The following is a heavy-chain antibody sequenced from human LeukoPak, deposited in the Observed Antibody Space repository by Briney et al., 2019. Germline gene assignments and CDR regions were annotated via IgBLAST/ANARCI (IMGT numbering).Heavy chain of an antibody. V-gene: IGHV3-74*01. Sequence: QPGWSLRLSCAAAGFTFSSYLMHWVRQAPGKGLVWVSRISSDGSSTDYADSVKGRFTISRDNAKNTLYLQMNSLRAEDTAVYYCASRIPYDSSGYWGQGTLVTVSS. CDR3: ASRIPYDSSGY. CDR1: GFTFSSYL. CDR2: ISSDGSST. J-gene: IGHJ4*02. D-gene: IGHD3-22*01.